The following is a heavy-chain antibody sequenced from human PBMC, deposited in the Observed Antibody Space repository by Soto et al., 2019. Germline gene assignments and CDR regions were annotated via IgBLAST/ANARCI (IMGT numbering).Heavy chain of an antibody. CDR2: ISYSGTT. CDR1: GGSISSGNYY. D-gene: IGHD4-17*01. Sequence: SETLSLTCNVSGGSISSGNYYWRWMRQPQGKGLEWIGFISYSGTTHYSASLRSRVSISVDTSKNQFSLDLSSVTAADTAVYYCATMGTPVTGLYYFDYWGQGTLVTLL. J-gene: IGHJ4*02. CDR3: ATMGTPVTGLYYFDY. V-gene: IGHV4-30-4*01.